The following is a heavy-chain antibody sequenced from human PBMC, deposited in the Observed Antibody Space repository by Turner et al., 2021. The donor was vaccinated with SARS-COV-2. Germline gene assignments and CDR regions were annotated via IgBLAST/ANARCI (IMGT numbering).Heavy chain of an antibody. Sequence: VQLVESGGGLVQPGGSLRLSCAASGFTLSSYDMHWVRQATGKVLEWVSAIGTAGDTYYRGSVKGRFTFSRENSKNSLYLQMNSLIAGDTAVYYCARATYYYDSSGYYHTGAFDIWGQGTMVTVSS. V-gene: IGHV3-13*04. CDR2: IGTAGDT. CDR1: GFTLSSYD. CDR3: ARATYYYDSSGYYHTGAFDI. J-gene: IGHJ3*02. D-gene: IGHD3-22*01.